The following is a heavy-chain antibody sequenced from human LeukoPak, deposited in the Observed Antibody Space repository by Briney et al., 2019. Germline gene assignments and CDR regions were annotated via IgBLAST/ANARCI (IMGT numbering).Heavy chain of an antibody. Sequence: GGSLRLSCAASGFTFSSYAMSWVRQAPGKGLEWVSAISGSGGSTYYADFVKGRFTISRDNSKNTLYLQMNSLRAEDTAVYYCAKSMVRGVIHNGLLDYWGQGTLVTVSS. CDR2: ISGSGGST. V-gene: IGHV3-23*01. CDR3: AKSMVRGVIHNGLLDY. CDR1: GFTFSSYA. J-gene: IGHJ4*02. D-gene: IGHD3-10*01.